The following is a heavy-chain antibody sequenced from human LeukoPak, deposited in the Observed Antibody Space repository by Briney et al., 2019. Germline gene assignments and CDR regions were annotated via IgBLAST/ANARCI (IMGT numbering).Heavy chain of an antibody. CDR1: GGSISSGGYS. CDR2: IYYSGST. V-gene: IGHV4-39*01. J-gene: IGHJ4*02. CDR3: ARRGYDSSGYYLVS. D-gene: IGHD3-22*01. Sequence: SETLSLTCAVSGGSISSGGYSWSWIRQPPGKGLEWIGSIYYSGSTYYNPSLKSRVTISVDTSKNQFSLKLSSVTAADTAVYYCARRGYDSSGYYLVSWGQGTLVTVSS.